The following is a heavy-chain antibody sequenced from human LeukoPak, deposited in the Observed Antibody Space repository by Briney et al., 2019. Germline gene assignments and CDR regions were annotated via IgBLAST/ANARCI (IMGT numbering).Heavy chain of an antibody. Sequence: ASVKVSCKASGYTFTDYYMHWVRQAPGQGLEWMGWINPNSGGTNYAQKFQGRVTMTRDTSVSTAYMELSRLRSDDTAVYYCARDSYSSSASFDYWGQGTLVTVSS. CDR2: INPNSGGT. CDR1: GYTFTDYY. D-gene: IGHD6-6*01. CDR3: ARDSYSSSASFDY. V-gene: IGHV1-2*02. J-gene: IGHJ4*02.